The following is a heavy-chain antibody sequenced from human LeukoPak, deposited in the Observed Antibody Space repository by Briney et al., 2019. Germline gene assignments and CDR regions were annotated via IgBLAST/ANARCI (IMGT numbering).Heavy chain of an antibody. V-gene: IGHV1-24*01. D-gene: IGHD3-10*01. CDR1: GYTVTELS. Sequence: ASVKVSCKVSGYTVTELSMHWVRQSPGKGLEWMGGFHPEDGETIYAQKFQGRVTMTEDTSTDTAYMELSSLRSEDTAVYYCARLPRGWFGMQHFDYWGQGTLVTVSS. CDR3: ARLPRGWFGMQHFDY. J-gene: IGHJ4*02. CDR2: FHPEDGET.